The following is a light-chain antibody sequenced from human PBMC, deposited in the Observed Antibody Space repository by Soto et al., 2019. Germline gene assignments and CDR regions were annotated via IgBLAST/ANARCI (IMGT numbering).Light chain of an antibody. Sequence: DIQMTQSPSTLSASVGDRVTITCRASQRISTWLAWYQQKPGKAPKLLVYKASTLERGVPSRFSGSGSGTEFTLTISSLQPDDFATYYCQQYNSHSTFGQGTKVEIK. CDR1: QRISTW. CDR2: KAS. J-gene: IGKJ1*01. V-gene: IGKV1-5*03. CDR3: QQYNSHST.